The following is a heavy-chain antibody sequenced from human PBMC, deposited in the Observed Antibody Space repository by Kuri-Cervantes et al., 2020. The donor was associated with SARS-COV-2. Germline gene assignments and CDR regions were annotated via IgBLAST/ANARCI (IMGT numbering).Heavy chain of an antibody. V-gene: IGHV3-23*01. J-gene: IGHJ4*02. CDR3: AKTDVGWGANFDY. CDR2: ISGSGGST. Sequence: LSLTCAASGFTFGSYAMAWVRQAPGKGLEWVSTISGSGGSTYYADSVKGRFTISRDNSKNTLYLQMNSLRAEDTAVYFCAKTDVGWGANFDYWGQGTLVTVSS. D-gene: IGHD1-26*01. CDR1: GFTFGSYA.